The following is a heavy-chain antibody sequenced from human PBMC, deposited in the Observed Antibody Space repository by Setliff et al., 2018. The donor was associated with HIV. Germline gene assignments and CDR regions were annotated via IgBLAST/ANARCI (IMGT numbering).Heavy chain of an antibody. J-gene: IGHJ4*02. Sequence: SETLSLTCAVSGYSISSGYYWGWIRQPPGKGLEWIGSIYTSGSTYYNPSLKSRVTISVDTSKNQFSLKLSSVTAADTAVYYCARLDVDIAMAPDYWGQGMLVTVSS. CDR1: GYSISSGYY. V-gene: IGHV4-38-2*01. D-gene: IGHD5-18*01. CDR3: ARLDVDIAMAPDY. CDR2: IYTSGST.